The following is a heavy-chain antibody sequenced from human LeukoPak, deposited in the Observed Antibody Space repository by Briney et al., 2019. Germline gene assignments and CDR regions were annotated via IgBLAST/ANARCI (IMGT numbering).Heavy chain of an antibody. D-gene: IGHD4-17*01. Sequence: SETLSLTCAVYGGSFSGYYWSWIRQPPGKGLEWIGEINHSGNTNYNPSLKSRVTISVDTSKNQFSLNLSSVTAADTAVYYCAREGGNGDYDDAFDVWGQGTMVTVSS. CDR3: AREGGNGDYDDAFDV. CDR1: GGSFSGYY. CDR2: INHSGNT. V-gene: IGHV4-34*01. J-gene: IGHJ3*01.